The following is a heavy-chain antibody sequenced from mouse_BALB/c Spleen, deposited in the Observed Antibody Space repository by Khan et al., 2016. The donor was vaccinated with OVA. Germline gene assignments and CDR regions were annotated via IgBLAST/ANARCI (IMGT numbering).Heavy chain of an antibody. V-gene: IGHV3-2*02. J-gene: IGHJ4*01. Sequence: EVELVESGPGLVKPSQSLSLTCTVTGYSITTNYAWDWIRQFPGNKLEWMGYISYSGSTSYNPSLKSRISITRDTSKNQFFLQLNSVTTEDTATYSSARQNYYGYAVDYCVQGPSFTVSS. CDR3: ARQNYYGYAVDY. CDR2: ISYSGST. D-gene: IGHD1-1*01. CDR1: GYSITTNYA.